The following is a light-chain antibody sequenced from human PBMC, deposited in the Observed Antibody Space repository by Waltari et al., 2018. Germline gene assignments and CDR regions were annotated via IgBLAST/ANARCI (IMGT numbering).Light chain of an antibody. CDR3: QQYVTLPAT. CDR2: HAS. J-gene: IGKJ1*01. V-gene: IGKV3-20*01. CDR1: QSVRWF. Sequence: ESVLTQSPGTLFLSPGERATLSCRASQSVRWFLAWYQQKPGQAPRLLIYHASSRATGLPDRFSGSGSGTVLSLTISRLEPEDFAVYYCQQYVTLPATFGQGTKLEI.